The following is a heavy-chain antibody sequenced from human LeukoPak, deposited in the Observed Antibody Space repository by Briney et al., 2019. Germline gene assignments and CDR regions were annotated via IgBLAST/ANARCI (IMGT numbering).Heavy chain of an antibody. Sequence: SETLSLTCTVSGGSLSSSSYYWGWIRQPPGKGLEWIGSIYYSGSTYYNPSLKSRVTISVDTSKSQFSLKLSSVTAADTAVYYCARDAYYYDSSGYYYFDYWDQGTLVTVSS. V-gene: IGHV4-39*02. CDR1: GGSLSSSSYY. CDR3: ARDAYYYDSSGYYYFDY. CDR2: IYYSGST. J-gene: IGHJ4*02. D-gene: IGHD3-22*01.